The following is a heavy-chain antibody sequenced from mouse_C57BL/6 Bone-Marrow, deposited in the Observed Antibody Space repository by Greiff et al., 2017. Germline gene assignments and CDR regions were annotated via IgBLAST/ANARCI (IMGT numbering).Heavy chain of an antibody. V-gene: IGHV1-54*01. CDR2: INPGSGGT. CDR3: ARFPFY. CDR1: GYAFTNYL. Sequence: VNVVESGAELVRPGTSVKVSCKASGYAFTNYLIEWVKQRPGQGLEWIGVINPGSGGTNYNEKFKGKATLTADKSSSTAYMQLSSLTSEDSAVYFCARFPFYWGQGTTLTVSS. J-gene: IGHJ2*01.